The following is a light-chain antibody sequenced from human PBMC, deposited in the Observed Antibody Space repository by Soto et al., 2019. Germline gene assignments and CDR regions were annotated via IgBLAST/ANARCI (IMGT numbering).Light chain of an antibody. CDR1: QSVRSN. Sequence: EIVMTQSPATLSVSPGERATLSCRASQSVRSNLAWYQQKPGQAPRLLIYGASTRATGIPARLSGSGSGTEFTLTISSLQSEDFAVYYGQQYNNWPRTFGQGTKVEIK. CDR2: GAS. CDR3: QQYNNWPRT. V-gene: IGKV3-15*01. J-gene: IGKJ1*01.